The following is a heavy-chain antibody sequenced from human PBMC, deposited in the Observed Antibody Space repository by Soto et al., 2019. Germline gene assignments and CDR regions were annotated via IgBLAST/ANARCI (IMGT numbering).Heavy chain of an antibody. V-gene: IGHV4-59*08. D-gene: IGHD4-17*01. Sequence: SEALSLTCSVSGGSINSYYWSWIRQPPGKGLEWVGYIYYTGSTNYNPSIKSRVTISVDTSKNQFSLKLSSVTAADTAVYYCARARDYGDYRYWFDPWGQGTLVTVSS. J-gene: IGHJ5*02. CDR2: IYYTGST. CDR3: ARARDYGDYRYWFDP. CDR1: GGSINSYY.